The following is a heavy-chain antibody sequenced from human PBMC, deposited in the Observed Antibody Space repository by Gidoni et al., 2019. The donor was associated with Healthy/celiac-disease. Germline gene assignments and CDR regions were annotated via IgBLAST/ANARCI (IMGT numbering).Heavy chain of an antibody. CDR1: GDSVSSNSAA. J-gene: IGHJ6*02. D-gene: IGHD6-13*01. CDR3: ARDWGGISWSLDV. CDR2: TYYRSKWYN. Sequence: QVQLQQSGPGLGKPSQTLSVTCAIYGDSVSSNSAAWNWIRQSPSRGLEWLGRTYYRSKWYNDYAVSVKSRITITPDPSKNQFSLQLNSVTPEDTAMYYCARDWGGISWSLDVWGQGTTVTVSS. V-gene: IGHV6-1*01.